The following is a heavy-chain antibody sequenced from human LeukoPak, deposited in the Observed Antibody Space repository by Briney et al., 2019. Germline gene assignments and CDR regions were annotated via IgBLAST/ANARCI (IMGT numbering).Heavy chain of an antibody. Sequence: QSGGSLRLSCAASGFTFSGYWMSWVRQTPEKGLEWVANIKQDGSEKYYVDSVKGRFTISRDNAKNSLYLQMNSLRAEDTAVYYCARKGIAAAGAHPRTYYYYGMDVWGQGTTVTVSS. CDR3: ARKGIAAAGAHPRTYYYYGMDV. CDR2: IKQDGSEK. J-gene: IGHJ6*02. CDR1: GFTFSGYW. D-gene: IGHD6-13*01. V-gene: IGHV3-7*03.